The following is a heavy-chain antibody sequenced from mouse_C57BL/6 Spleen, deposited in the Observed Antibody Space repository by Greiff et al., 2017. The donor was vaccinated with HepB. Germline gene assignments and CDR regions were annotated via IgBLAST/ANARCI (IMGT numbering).Heavy chain of an antibody. CDR3: ASGRLPFAY. CDR1: GFSLTSYG. CDR2: IWGVGST. J-gene: IGHJ3*01. V-gene: IGHV2-6*01. Sequence: VHLVESGPGLVAPSQSLSITCTVSGFSLTSYGVDWVRQSPGKGLEWLGVIWGVGSTNYNSALKSRLSISKDNSKSQVFLKMNSLQTDDTAMYYCASGRLPFAYWGQGTLVTVSA. D-gene: IGHD2-2*01.